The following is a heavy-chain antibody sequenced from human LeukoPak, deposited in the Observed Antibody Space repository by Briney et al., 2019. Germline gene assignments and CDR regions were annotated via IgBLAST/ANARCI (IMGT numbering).Heavy chain of an antibody. CDR1: GGSMSSYY. CDR2: TYYSGGT. Sequence: SETLSLTCTVSGGSMSSYYWSWIRQPPGKGLEWIGYTYYSGGTDYNPSLKSRVTISVDTSKNQFSLKLSSVTAADTAVYYCARVDVVDLTADAFDIWGQGTMVTVSS. J-gene: IGHJ3*02. D-gene: IGHD2-2*01. V-gene: IGHV4-59*01. CDR3: ARVDVVDLTADAFDI.